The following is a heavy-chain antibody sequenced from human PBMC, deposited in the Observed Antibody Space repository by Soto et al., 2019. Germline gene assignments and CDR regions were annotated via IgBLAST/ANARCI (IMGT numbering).Heavy chain of an antibody. CDR3: AREEPGCGELSGPYAIDI. CDR1: GGSISSYY. D-gene: IGHD3-10*01. CDR2: IYYSGST. V-gene: IGHV4-59*01. Sequence: SETLSLTCTVSGGSISSYYWSWIRQPPGKGLEWIGYIYYSGSTNYNPSLKSRVTISVDTSKNQFSLKLSSVTAADTAVYYCAREEPGCGELSGPYAIDIWGQGTMVTVSS. J-gene: IGHJ3*02.